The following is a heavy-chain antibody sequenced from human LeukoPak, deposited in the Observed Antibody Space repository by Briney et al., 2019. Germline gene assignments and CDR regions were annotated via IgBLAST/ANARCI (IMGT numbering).Heavy chain of an antibody. CDR2: ISSNE. J-gene: IGHJ4*02. CDR3: VKGGGNSQPYFFDY. Sequence: GGSLRLSCSASEFTFSRYAMHWVRQAPGKGLEYVSGISSNEDSVKGRFTISRDNSKNTLYLQMSSLRAEDTAVYYCVKGGGNSQPYFFDYWGQGTLITVSS. V-gene: IGHV3-NL1*01. CDR1: EFTFSRYA. D-gene: IGHD4-23*01.